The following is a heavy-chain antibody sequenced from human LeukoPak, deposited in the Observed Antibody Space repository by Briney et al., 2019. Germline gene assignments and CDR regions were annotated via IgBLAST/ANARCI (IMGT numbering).Heavy chain of an antibody. Sequence: GGSLRLSCAASGFTFSSYSMNWVRQAPGKGLEWVSYISSSSSTIYYADSVKGRFTISRDNAKNSLYLQMNSLRAEDTAVYYCARGLVAGPYYYYYYMDVWGKGTTVTVSS. CDR2: ISSSSSTI. D-gene: IGHD6-19*01. V-gene: IGHV3-48*01. J-gene: IGHJ6*03. CDR1: GFTFSSYS. CDR3: ARGLVAGPYYYYYYMDV.